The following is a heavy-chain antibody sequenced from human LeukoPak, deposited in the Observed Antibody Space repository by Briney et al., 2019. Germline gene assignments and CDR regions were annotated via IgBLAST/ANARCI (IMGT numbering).Heavy chain of an antibody. V-gene: IGHV3-30-3*01. CDR2: ISYDGSNK. J-gene: IGHJ4*02. D-gene: IGHD5-18*01. CDR1: GFTFSSYA. CDR3: ARDHTPYSYGYSIDY. Sequence: GRSLRLSCAASGFTFSSYAMHWVRQAPGKGLEWVAVISYDGSNKYYADSVKGRFTISRDNSKNTLYLQMNSLRAEDTAVYYCARDHTPYSYGYSIDYWGQGTLVTVSS.